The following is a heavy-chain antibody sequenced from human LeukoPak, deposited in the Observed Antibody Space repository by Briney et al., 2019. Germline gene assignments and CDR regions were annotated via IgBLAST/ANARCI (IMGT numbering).Heavy chain of an antibody. D-gene: IGHD3-9*01. J-gene: IGHJ3*02. CDR1: GFTFSSYS. CDR2: ISSSSSYI. V-gene: IGHV3-21*01. CDR3: ARGSDDILTGYYDGYAFDI. Sequence: GGSLRLSRAASGFTFSSYSMNWVRQAPGKGLEWVSSISSSSSYIYYADSVKGRFTISRDNAKNSLYLQMNSLRAEDTAVYYCARGSDDILTGYYDGYAFDIWGQGTMVTVSS.